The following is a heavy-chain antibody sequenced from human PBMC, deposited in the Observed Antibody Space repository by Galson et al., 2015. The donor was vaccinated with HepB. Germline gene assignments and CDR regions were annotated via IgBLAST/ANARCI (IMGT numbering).Heavy chain of an antibody. V-gene: IGHV3-13*01. CDR3: ARAMRAARSLFDAFDI. J-gene: IGHJ3*02. D-gene: IGHD6-6*01. CDR1: GFTFSTYA. Sequence: SLRLSCAASGFTFSTYAMNWVRHATGKGLEWVSAIGTAGDTYYPGSVKGRFTISRENAKNSLYLQMNSLRAGDTAVYYCARAMRAARSLFDAFDIWGQGTMVTVSS. CDR2: IGTAGDT.